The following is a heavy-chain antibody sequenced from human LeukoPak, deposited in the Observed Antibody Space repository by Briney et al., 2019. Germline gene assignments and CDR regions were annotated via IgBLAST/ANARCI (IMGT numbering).Heavy chain of an antibody. Sequence: GGSLRLSCAASGFTFSSYSMNWVRQAPRKGLEWVSSISSSSSYIYYADSVKGRFTISRDNAKNSLYLQMNSLRAEDTAVYYCARGMTTVTTAFDYWGQGTLVTVSS. CDR2: ISSSSSYI. J-gene: IGHJ4*02. V-gene: IGHV3-21*01. CDR1: GFTFSSYS. CDR3: ARGMTTVTTAFDY. D-gene: IGHD4-17*01.